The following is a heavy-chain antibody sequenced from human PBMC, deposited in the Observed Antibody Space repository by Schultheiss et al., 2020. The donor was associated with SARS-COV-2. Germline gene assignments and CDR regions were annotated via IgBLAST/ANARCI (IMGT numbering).Heavy chain of an antibody. V-gene: IGHV3-53*01. CDR1: GLTVSSNH. CDR2: IRSGGST. J-gene: IGHJ4*02. D-gene: IGHD6-13*01. CDR3: ARKWGSSGDY. Sequence: GGSLRLSCAASGLTVSSNHMSWVRQAPGKGPEWVSLIRSGGSTDYADSVKGRFTISRDNSKNTLYLQMNSLRAEDTAVYYCARKWGSSGDYWGQGTLVTVSS.